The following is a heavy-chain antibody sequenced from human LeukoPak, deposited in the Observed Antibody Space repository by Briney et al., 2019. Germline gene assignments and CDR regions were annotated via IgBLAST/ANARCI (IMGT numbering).Heavy chain of an antibody. CDR2: IWYDGSNK. J-gene: IGHJ3*02. Sequence: PGRSLRLSCAASGFTFSSYGVHWVRQAPGKGLEGVAVIWYDGSNKYYADSVKGRFTISRDNYKNTLYLQMNSLRAEDTAVYYCAKIGDYDFWSGYYRPQTDAFDIWGQGTMVTVSS. D-gene: IGHD3-3*01. V-gene: IGHV3-33*06. CDR1: GFTFSSYG. CDR3: AKIGDYDFWSGYYRPQTDAFDI.